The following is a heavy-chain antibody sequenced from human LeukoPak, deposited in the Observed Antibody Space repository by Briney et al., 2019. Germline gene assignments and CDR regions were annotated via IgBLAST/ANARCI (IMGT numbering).Heavy chain of an antibody. CDR1: GGSFSGYY. D-gene: IGHD5-18*01. CDR2: INHSGST. Sequence: PSETLSLTCAVYGGSFSGYYWSWIRQPPGKGLEWIGEINHSGSTNYNPSLKSRVTISVDTSKNQFSLKLSSVTAADTAVYYCARARRIQLYRGAFDIWGQGTMVTVSS. V-gene: IGHV4-34*01. CDR3: ARARRIQLYRGAFDI. J-gene: IGHJ3*02.